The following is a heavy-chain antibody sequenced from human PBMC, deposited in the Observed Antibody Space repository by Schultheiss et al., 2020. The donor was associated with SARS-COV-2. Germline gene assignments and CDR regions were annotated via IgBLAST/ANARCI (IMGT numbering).Heavy chain of an antibody. D-gene: IGHD6-6*01. Sequence: GGSLRLSCAASGFTFSSYAMSWVRQAPGKGLEWVSSISSSSSYIYYADSVKGRFTISRDNAKNSLYLQMNSLRAEDTAVYYCAGPGIAARSPTFYWGQGTLVTVSS. CDR2: ISSSSSYI. CDR3: AGPGIAARSPTFY. J-gene: IGHJ4*02. V-gene: IGHV3-21*01. CDR1: GFTFSSYA.